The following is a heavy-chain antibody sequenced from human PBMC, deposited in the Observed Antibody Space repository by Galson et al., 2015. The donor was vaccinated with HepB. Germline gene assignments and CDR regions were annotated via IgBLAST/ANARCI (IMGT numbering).Heavy chain of an antibody. CDR2: IYYLGST. Sequence: TLSLTCTVSGGSVNNFYWSWIRHVPGKGLEWIGYIYYLGSTNYSPSLKSRVTMSVDTSKNQFSLRLSSVTAADTAVYYCARVSYGMDVWGRGTTVTVSS. CDR1: GGSVNNFY. V-gene: IGHV4-59*02. J-gene: IGHJ6*02. CDR3: ARVSYGMDV.